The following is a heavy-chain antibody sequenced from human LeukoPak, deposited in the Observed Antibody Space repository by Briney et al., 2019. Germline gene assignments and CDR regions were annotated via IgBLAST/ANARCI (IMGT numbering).Heavy chain of an antibody. CDR3: ARGLWFGELSGYYYYYYGMDV. V-gene: IGHV3-11*01. D-gene: IGHD3-10*01. CDR1: GFTFSDYY. CDR2: ISSSGSTI. Sequence: GGSLRLSCAASGFTFSDYYMSWIRQAPGKGLEWVSYISSSGSTIYYADSVKGRFTISRDNAKNSLYLQMNSPRAEDTAVYYCARGLWFGELSGYYYYYYGMDVWGQGTTVTVSS. J-gene: IGHJ6*02.